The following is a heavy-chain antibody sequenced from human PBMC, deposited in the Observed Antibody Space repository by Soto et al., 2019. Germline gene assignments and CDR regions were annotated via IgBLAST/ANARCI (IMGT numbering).Heavy chain of an antibody. J-gene: IGHJ4*02. Sequence: PGGSLRLSCTASGFTFGDYPMSWFRQAPGKGLEWVGFIRSKVYGGTTEYAASVKGRFTISRDDSKSIAYLQMNSLKTEDTAVYYCARAGIRTSFDYWGQGTLVTVSS. CDR3: ARAGIRTSFDY. CDR1: GFTFGDYP. V-gene: IGHV3-49*03. CDR2: IRSKVYGGTT. D-gene: IGHD2-21*01.